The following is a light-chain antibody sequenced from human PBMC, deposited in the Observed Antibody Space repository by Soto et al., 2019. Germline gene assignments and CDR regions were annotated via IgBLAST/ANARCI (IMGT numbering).Light chain of an antibody. Sequence: EMVLTQSPATLSMSPGERATLSCRASQGVSSNLAWYQQKPGQAPRLLIYGASTRAGGIPARFSGSGSGTDFTLTISRLHPDDFATYYCQQYNTYPWTFGQGTKVDI. CDR3: QQYNTYPWT. J-gene: IGKJ1*01. V-gene: IGKV3-15*01. CDR2: GAS. CDR1: QGVSSN.